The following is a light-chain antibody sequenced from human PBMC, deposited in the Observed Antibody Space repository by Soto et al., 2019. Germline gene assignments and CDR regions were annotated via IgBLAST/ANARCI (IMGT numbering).Light chain of an antibody. CDR1: QSISSW. J-gene: IGKJ1*01. CDR3: QQTLSFPPT. CDR2: DAS. V-gene: IGKV1-5*01. Sequence: DIQMTQSPSTLSASVGDRVTITCRASQSISSWLAWYQQRTGKAPKLLIYDASSRATGIPDRFSGSGSGTDFTLTISSLQPEDFATYYCQQTLSFPPTFGQGTKV.